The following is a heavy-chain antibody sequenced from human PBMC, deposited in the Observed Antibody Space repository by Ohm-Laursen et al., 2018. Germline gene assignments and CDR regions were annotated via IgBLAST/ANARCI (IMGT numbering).Heavy chain of an antibody. CDR1: GYTFTSYG. CDR3: ARSAVAGTGWFYYYGMDV. CDR2: ISAYNGNT. V-gene: IGHV1-18*01. D-gene: IGHD6-19*01. Sequence: GASVKVSCKASGYTFTSYGISWVRQAPGQGLEWMGWISAYNGNTNYAQKLQGRVTMTTDTSTSTAYMELRSLRSDDTAVYYCARSAVAGTGWFYYYGMDVWGQGTTVTVSS. J-gene: IGHJ6*02.